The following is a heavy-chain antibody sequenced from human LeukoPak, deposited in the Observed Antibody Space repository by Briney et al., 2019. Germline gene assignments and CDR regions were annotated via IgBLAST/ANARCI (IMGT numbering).Heavy chain of an antibody. D-gene: IGHD3-9*01. CDR1: GFTFRTYA. Sequence: GGSLRLSCAASGFTFRTYAMSWVRQAPGKGLEWVSTISGNGASTYYADSVRGRFTISRDNSKNTLYLQMNSLGAEDTAVYYCARDPGYAIYYFDYWGQGTLATVFS. CDR3: ARDPGYAIYYFDY. V-gene: IGHV3-23*01. CDR2: ISGNGAST. J-gene: IGHJ4*02.